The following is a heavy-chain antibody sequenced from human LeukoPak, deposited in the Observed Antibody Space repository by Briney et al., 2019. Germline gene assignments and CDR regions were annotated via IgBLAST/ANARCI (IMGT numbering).Heavy chain of an antibody. CDR1: GGSVNSGGYY. J-gene: IGHJ4*02. D-gene: IGHD4-17*01. Sequence: SETLSLTCTVSGGSVNSGGYYWTWIRQHPGKGLEWLGYIYYSGRTYYNPSLKSRITISLDTSKNQFSLNLTSVSAADTAFYFCARSTDYGDYDWGQGTLITVSS. CDR3: ARSTDYGDYD. CDR2: IYYSGRT. V-gene: IGHV4-31*03.